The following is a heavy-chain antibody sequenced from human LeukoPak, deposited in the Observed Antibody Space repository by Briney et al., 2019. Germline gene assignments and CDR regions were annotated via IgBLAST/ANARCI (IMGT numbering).Heavy chain of an antibody. CDR2: ISDSGGNT. CDR1: GFTFSNYA. V-gene: IGHV3-23*01. D-gene: IGHD2-15*01. Sequence: GGSLRLSCAASGFTFSNYAVGWVRQAPGKGLEWVSTISDSGGNTYHADSVKGRFTISRDNSKNTVYLQMNSLRAEDTAVYYCAKGNTGSFYSASDYWVQGTLVTVSS. J-gene: IGHJ4*02. CDR3: AKGNTGSFYSASDY.